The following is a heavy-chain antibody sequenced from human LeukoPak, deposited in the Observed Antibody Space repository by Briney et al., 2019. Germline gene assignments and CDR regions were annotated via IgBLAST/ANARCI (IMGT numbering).Heavy chain of an antibody. V-gene: IGHV4-59*01. CDR3: ARVAETGTFFDY. CDR2: IYYSGST. CDR1: GGSISSYY. J-gene: IGHJ4*02. Sequence: SETLSLTCTVSGGSISSYYWSWIRQPPGKGLEWIGYIYYSGSTNYNPSLKSRVTISVDTSKNRFSLKLSSVTAADTAVYYCARVAETGTFFDYWGQGTLVTVSS. D-gene: IGHD1-1*01.